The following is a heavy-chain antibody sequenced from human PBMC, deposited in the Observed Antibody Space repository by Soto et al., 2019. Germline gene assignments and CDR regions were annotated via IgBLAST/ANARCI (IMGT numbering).Heavy chain of an antibody. CDR2: IEYSGSS. V-gene: IGHV4-39*01. Sequence: QLQLQESGPGLVKPSETLSLTCTVSGGSISSGSYYCGWIRQSPGKGLEWIGNIEYSGSSYYNPSLKSRVTMSVNPSKTQFSLKLTSVTAADTAMYYCARRLYGASGSGYFDLWGRGTLVTVSS. J-gene: IGHJ2*01. CDR3: ARRLYGASGSGYFDL. D-gene: IGHD3-10*01. CDR1: GGSISSGSYY.